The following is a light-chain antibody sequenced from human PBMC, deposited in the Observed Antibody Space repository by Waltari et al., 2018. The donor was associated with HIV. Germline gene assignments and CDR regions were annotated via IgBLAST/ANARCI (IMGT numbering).Light chain of an antibody. CDR2: RNN. CDR3: AAWDDSLSGPV. Sequence: QSILTQPPSTSGTPGQRVTISCSGSGSNIGSNSVSWYQLLLGTAPKLLIYRNNRRPSGVPDRVSGSKSATSASLAIGGLRSEDEADYYCAAWDDSLSGPVFGGGTKLTVL. V-gene: IGLV1-47*01. CDR1: GSNIGSNS. J-gene: IGLJ3*02.